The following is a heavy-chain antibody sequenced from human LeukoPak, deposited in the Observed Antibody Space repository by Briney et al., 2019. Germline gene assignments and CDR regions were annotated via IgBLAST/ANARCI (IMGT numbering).Heavy chain of an antibody. V-gene: IGHV4-31*03. CDR3: ARDVGIAVAGTGYYYYGMDV. D-gene: IGHD6-19*01. J-gene: IGHJ6*02. CDR2: IYYSGST. CDR1: GGSISSGGYY. Sequence: SETLSLTCTVSGGSISSGGYYWSWIRQHPGKGLEWIGYIYYSGSTYYNPSLKSRVTISVDTSKNQFSLKLSSVTAADTAVYYCARDVGIAVAGTGYYYYGMDVWGQGTTVTVSS.